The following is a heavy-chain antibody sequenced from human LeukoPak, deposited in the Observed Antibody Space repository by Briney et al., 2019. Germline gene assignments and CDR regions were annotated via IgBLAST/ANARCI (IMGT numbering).Heavy chain of an antibody. CDR2: TYYRSKWYH. Sequence: SQTLSLTCAISGDSVSGNSVAWNWLRQSPLGGLEWLGRTYYRSKWYHDYAISVKSRMTINPDTSKNQFSLQLISVTPEDTAVYYCARAAFTSGTPRGFDCWGQGTLVTVSS. CDR3: ARAAFTSGTPRGFDC. D-gene: IGHD6-19*01. J-gene: IGHJ4*02. CDR1: GDSVSGNSVA. V-gene: IGHV6-1*01.